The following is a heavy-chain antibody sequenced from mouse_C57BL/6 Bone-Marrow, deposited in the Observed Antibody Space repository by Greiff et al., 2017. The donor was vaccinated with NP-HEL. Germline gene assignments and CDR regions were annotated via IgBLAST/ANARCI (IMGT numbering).Heavy chain of an antibody. CDR2: INPNNGGT. CDR3: ARGYYGSSFFAY. Sequence: EVQLQQSGPELVKPGASVKMSCKASGYTFTDYNMHWVKQSHGKSLEWIGYINPNNGGTSYNQKFKGKATLTVNKSSSTAYMELRSLTSEDSAVYYCARGYYGSSFFAYWGQGTLVTVSA. J-gene: IGHJ3*01. CDR1: GYTFTDYN. D-gene: IGHD1-1*01. V-gene: IGHV1-22*01.